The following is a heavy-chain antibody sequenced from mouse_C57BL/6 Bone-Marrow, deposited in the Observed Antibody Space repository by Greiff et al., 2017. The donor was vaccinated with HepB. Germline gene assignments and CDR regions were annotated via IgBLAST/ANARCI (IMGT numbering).Heavy chain of an antibody. J-gene: IGHJ3*01. CDR1: GFSLTSYG. CDR2: IWGVGST. Sequence: VQGVESGPGLVAPSQSLSITCTVSGFSLTSYGVDWVRQSPGKGLEWLGVIWGVGSTNYNSALKSRLSISKDNSKSQVFLKMNSLQTDDTAMYYCASDRGGSSLFAYWGQGTLVTVSA. V-gene: IGHV2-6*01. CDR3: ASDRGGSSLFAY. D-gene: IGHD1-1*01.